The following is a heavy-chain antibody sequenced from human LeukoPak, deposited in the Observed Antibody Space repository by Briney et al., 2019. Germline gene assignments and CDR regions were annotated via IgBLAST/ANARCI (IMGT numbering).Heavy chain of an antibody. V-gene: IGHV3-30*02. CDR3: AKTWLRGIVDY. Sequence: PGGSLRLSCAASGFTFSSYGMHWVRQAPGKGLEWVAFIRYDGRNKYYADSVKGRFTISRDNSKNTLYLQMNSLRAEDTAVYYCAKTWLRGIVDYWGQGTLVTVSS. CDR2: IRYDGRNK. D-gene: IGHD5-12*01. J-gene: IGHJ4*02. CDR1: GFTFSSYG.